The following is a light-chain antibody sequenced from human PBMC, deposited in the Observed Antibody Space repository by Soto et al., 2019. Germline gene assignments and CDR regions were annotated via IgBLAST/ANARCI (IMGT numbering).Light chain of an antibody. CDR1: RSDVGSYNL. Sequence: QSALTQPASVSGSPGQSITISCTGTRSDVGSYNLVSWYQQHPGKAPKLMIYEGSKRPSGVSNRFSGSKSGNTASLTISGLQAEDEADYYCCSYAGSSTDVVIGGGTKLTV. V-gene: IGLV2-23*01. CDR3: CSYAGSSTDVV. CDR2: EGS. J-gene: IGLJ2*01.